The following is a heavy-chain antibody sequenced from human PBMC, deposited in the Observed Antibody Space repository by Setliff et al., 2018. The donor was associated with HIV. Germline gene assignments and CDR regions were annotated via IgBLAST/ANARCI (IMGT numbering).Heavy chain of an antibody. J-gene: IGHJ4*02. CDR2: VSPDGSRN. CDR3: ARVGLQKLALDY. CDR1: GFTFSSYS. D-gene: IGHD6-13*01. V-gene: IGHV3-7*01. Sequence: GGSLRLSCAASGFTFSSYSMNWVRQAPGKGLEWVASVSPDGSRNYCVGSLKGRCTASRDNAKSSLYLQMNSLRAEDTAVYYCARVGLQKLALDYWGQGTLVTVSS.